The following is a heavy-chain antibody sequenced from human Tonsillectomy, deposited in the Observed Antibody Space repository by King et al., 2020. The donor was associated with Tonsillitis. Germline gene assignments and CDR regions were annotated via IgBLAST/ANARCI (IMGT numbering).Heavy chain of an antibody. J-gene: IGHJ4*02. CDR3: AILVGFLDWLSTPGDY. Sequence: VQLVQSGGGLVQPGGSLRLSCAASGFTFSNYALSWVRQAPGKGLEWVSVISGSGAGTYYADSVKGRFTISRDSSKNTLYLQMNSLRAEDTAVYYCAILVGFLDWLSTPGDYWGQGTLVTVSS. CDR2: ISGSGAGT. D-gene: IGHD3/OR15-3a*01. CDR1: GFTFSNYA. V-gene: IGHV3-23*04.